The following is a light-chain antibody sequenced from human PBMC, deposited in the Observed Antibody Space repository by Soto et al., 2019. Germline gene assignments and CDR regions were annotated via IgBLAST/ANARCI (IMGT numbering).Light chain of an antibody. CDR3: SSYTSSSTLEV. CDR1: SSDVGGYNY. V-gene: IGLV2-14*01. Sequence: QSALTQPASMSGSPGQSITISCTGTSSDVGGYNYVSWYQQHPGKAPKLMIFDVTYRPSGVSNRFSGSKSGNTASLTISGLQPEDEADYYCSSYTSSSTLEVFGGGTKVTVL. CDR2: DVT. J-gene: IGLJ2*01.